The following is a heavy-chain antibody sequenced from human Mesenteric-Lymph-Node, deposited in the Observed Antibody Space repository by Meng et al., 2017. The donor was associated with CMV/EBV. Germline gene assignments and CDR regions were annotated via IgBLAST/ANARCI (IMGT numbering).Heavy chain of an antibody. V-gene: IGHV3-21*01. CDR2: ISSSSSYI. CDR3: ARVEFEAGLWRRVN. CDR1: GFTFSSYS. J-gene: IGHJ4*02. D-gene: IGHD3-16*01. Sequence: ETLSLTCAASGFTFSSYSMNWVRQAPGKGLEWVSSISSSSSYIYYADSVKGRFTISRDNAKNSLYLQMNSLRAEDTAVYYCARVEFEAGLWRRVNWGQGTLVTVSS.